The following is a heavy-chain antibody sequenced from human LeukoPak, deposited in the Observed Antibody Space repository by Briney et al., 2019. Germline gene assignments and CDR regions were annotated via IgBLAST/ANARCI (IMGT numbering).Heavy chain of an antibody. CDR1: GFTFSSYA. CDR2: ISSNGGST. CDR3: ARVGSYGVDI. V-gene: IGHV3-64*01. J-gene: IGHJ3*02. Sequence: GGSLRLSCAASGFTFSSYAMHWVRQAPGRGLEYVSAISSNGGSTYYANSVKGRFTISRDNSKNTLYLQMGSLRAEDMAVYYCARVGSYGVDIWGQGTMVTVSS. D-gene: IGHD1-26*01.